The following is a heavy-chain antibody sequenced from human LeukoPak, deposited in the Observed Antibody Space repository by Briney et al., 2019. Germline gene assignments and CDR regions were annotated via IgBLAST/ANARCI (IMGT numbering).Heavy chain of an antibody. V-gene: IGHV3-30*18. J-gene: IGHJ6*02. D-gene: IGHD6-19*01. Sequence: GGSLRLSCAASGFTFSSYGMHWVRQAPGKGLEWVAVISYDGSNKYYADSVKGRFTISRDNSKNTLYLQMNSLRGEDTAVYYCSKDPGYSSVWTYYYSGMDVWGQGTAVTVSS. CDR2: ISYDGSNK. CDR3: SKDPGYSSVWTYYYSGMDV. CDR1: GFTFSSYG.